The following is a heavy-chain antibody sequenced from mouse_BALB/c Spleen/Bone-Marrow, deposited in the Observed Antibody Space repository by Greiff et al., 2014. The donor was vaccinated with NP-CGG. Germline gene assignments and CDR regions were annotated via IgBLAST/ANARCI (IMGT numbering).Heavy chain of an antibody. Sequence: VQLVESGPGLVKPGASVKISCRASGYVFSSSWMNWVKQRPGQGLEWIGRIYPGDGNTNYNGKFKGKATLTADTSSSTAYMQISSLTSVDSAVYFCARRRTFITSVVDYFDVWGAGTTVTVSS. J-gene: IGHJ1*01. CDR3: ARRRTFITSVVDYFDV. V-gene: IGHV1-82*01. D-gene: IGHD1-1*02. CDR2: IYPGDGNT. CDR1: GYVFSSSW.